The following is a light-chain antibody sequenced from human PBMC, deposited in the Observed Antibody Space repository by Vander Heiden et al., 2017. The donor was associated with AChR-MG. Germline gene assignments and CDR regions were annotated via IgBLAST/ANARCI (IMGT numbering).Light chain of an antibody. CDR2: DVN. J-gene: IGLJ2*01. CDR1: SSDVGGYNY. CDR3: SSYAGSHNLV. V-gene: IGLV2-8*01. Sequence: QSALTQPPSASGSPGQSVTISCTGTSSDVGGYNYVPWYQQHPGKAPKLMIYDVNKRPSGDPDRFSGSKSGNTASLTVSGLQAEDEADYYCSSYAGSHNLVFGGGTKLTVL.